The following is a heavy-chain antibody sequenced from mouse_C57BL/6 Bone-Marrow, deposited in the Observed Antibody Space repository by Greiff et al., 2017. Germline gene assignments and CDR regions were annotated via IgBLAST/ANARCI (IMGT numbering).Heavy chain of an antibody. CDR3: ARCKGFAY. Sequence: VQLKESGAELARPGASVKLSCKASGYTFTSYGISWVKQRTGQGLEWIGEIYPRSGNTYYNEKFKGKATLTADKSSSTAYMELRSLPSEDSAVYFCARCKGFAYWGQGTLVTVSA. V-gene: IGHV1-81*01. CDR2: IYPRSGNT. CDR1: GYTFTSYG. J-gene: IGHJ3*01.